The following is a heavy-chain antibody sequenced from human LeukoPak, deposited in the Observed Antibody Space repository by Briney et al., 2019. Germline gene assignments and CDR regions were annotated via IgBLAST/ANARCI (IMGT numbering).Heavy chain of an antibody. V-gene: IGHV5-51*01. CDR3: ARHEASHCSGGSCYYSLDY. CDR1: GYSFTSYW. Sequence: GESLKISCKGSGYSFTSYWTGWVRQMPGKGLEWMGIIYPGDSDTRYSPSFQGQVTISADKSISTAYLQWSSLKASDTAMYYCARHEASHCSGGSCYYSLDYWGQGTLVTVSS. CDR2: IYPGDSDT. J-gene: IGHJ4*02. D-gene: IGHD2-15*01.